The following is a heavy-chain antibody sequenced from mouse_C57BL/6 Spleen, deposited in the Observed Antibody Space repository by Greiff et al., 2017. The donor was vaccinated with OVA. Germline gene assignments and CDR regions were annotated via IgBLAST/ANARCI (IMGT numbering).Heavy chain of an antibody. Sequence: VQLQQSGPELVKPGASVKISCKASGYTFTDYYMNWVKQSHGKSLEWIGDINPNNGGTSYNQKFKGKATLTVDKSSSTAYMELRSLTSEDSAVYYCARLNDGYHYAMDYWGQGTSVTVSS. CDR1: GYTFTDYY. J-gene: IGHJ4*01. CDR3: ARLNDGYHYAMDY. V-gene: IGHV1-26*01. CDR2: INPNNGGT. D-gene: IGHD2-3*01.